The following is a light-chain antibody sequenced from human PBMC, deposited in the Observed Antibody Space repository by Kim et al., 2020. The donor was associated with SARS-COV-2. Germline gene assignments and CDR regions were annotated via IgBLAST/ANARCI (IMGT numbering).Light chain of an antibody. CDR3: LLSYSGAWV. CDR2: DTS. CDR1: TGPVTSSHY. J-gene: IGLJ3*02. Sequence: PGETVTITCGSSTGPVTSSHYPYWFQQRPGQAPRTLISDTSNTHSWTPARFSGSLLGDKAALTLSGAQPEDEADYYCLLSYSGAWVFGGGTQLTVL. V-gene: IGLV7-46*01.